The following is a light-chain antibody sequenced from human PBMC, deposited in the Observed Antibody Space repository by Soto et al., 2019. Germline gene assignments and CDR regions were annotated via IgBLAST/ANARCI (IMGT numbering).Light chain of an antibody. J-gene: IGKJ5*01. CDR3: QQLHDYPIT. CDR1: QGINNW. Sequence: TQSPSSVSASVGDRVTITCRASQGINNWLAWYQQKPGKAPELLIYAVSYLQSGVPSRFSGSGSGTDFTLTISSLQPEDFATYYCQQLHDYPITFGQGTRLEI. V-gene: IGKV1-12*01. CDR2: AVS.